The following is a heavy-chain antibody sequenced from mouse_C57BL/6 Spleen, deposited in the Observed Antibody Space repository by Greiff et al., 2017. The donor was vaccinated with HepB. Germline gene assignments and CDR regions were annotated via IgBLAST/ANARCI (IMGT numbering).Heavy chain of an antibody. CDR2: IYPRSGNT. Sequence: VQLQQSGAELARPGASVKLSCKASGYTFTSYGISWVKQRTGQGLEWIGEIYPRSGNTYYNEKFKGKATLTADKSSSTAYMELRSLTSEDSAVYFCARGGVITTVVAADYYAMDYWGQGTSVTVSS. V-gene: IGHV1-81*01. D-gene: IGHD1-1*01. CDR3: ARGGVITTVVAADYYAMDY. J-gene: IGHJ4*01. CDR1: GYTFTSYG.